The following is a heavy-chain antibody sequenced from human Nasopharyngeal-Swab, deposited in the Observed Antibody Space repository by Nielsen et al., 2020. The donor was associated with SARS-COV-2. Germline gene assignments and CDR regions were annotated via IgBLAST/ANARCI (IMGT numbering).Heavy chain of an antibody. V-gene: IGHV1-8*01. D-gene: IGHD3-22*01. CDR2: MNPNSGNT. Sequence: WLRQAPGQGLEWMGWMNPNSGNTGYAQKFQGRVTMTRNTSISTAYMELSSLRSEDTAVYYCARGTYYYDSSGYRAYYYYMDVWGKGTTVTVSS. CDR3: ARGTYYYDSSGYRAYYYYMDV. J-gene: IGHJ6*03.